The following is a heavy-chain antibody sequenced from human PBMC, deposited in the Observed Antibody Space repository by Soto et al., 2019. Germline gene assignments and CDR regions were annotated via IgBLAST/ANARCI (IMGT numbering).Heavy chain of an antibody. CDR2: IYHSGST. J-gene: IGHJ3*02. Sequence: SETLSLTCAVSGGSISSGGYSWSWIRQPPGKGLEWIGYIYHSGSTYYKPSLKSRVTISLDRSKNQFSLKLSSVTAADTAVYYCGRGGWLSDAFDIWGKGTMVTVS. V-gene: IGHV4-30-2*01. CDR1: GGSISSGGYS. D-gene: IGHD3-22*01. CDR3: GRGGWLSDAFDI.